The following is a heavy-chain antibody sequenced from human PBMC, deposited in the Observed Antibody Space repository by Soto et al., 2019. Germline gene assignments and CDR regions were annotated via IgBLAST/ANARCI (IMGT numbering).Heavy chain of an antibody. CDR2: IYYSGST. Sequence: SETLSLTCTVSGGSISSGGYYWSWIRQHPGKGLEWIGYIYYSGSTYYNPSLKSRVTISVDTSKNQFSLKLSSVTAADTAVYYCARAPPPPVKDIVATIWGRWFDYRGQGTRVTVAS. D-gene: IGHD5-12*01. J-gene: IGHJ4*02. CDR3: ARAPPPPVKDIVATIWGRWFDY. CDR1: GGSISSGGYY. V-gene: IGHV4-31*03.